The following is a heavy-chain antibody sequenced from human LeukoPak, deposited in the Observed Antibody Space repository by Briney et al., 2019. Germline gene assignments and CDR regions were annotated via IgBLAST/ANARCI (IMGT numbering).Heavy chain of an antibody. CDR2: IKQDGSEK. CDR3: ARVQWELRGVGSYFEY. D-gene: IGHD1-26*01. V-gene: IGHV3-7*01. J-gene: IGHJ4*02. CDR1: GFSFNAHW. Sequence: PGGSLRLSCAASGFSFNAHWMNWVRQAPGKGLEWVANIKQDGSEKYYVDSVKGRFTMSRDNAKNSLYLQMNSLRAEDTAVYYCARVQWELRGVGSYFEYWGQGALVTVSS.